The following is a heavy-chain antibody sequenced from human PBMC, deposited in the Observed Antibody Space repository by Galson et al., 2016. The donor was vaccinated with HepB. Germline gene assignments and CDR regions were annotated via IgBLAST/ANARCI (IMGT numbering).Heavy chain of an antibody. CDR1: GLNFSTHS. Sequence: SLRLSCAASGLNFSTHSMNWVRQAPGKGLEWVSYISSGSSLIHYADSVKGRFTISRDNAKNSLFLQMNSLRDEDSAVYYCARDREQWLVAHAFDIWGQGTMVTVSS. CDR3: ARDREQWLVAHAFDI. CDR2: ISSGSSLI. J-gene: IGHJ3*02. D-gene: IGHD6-19*01. V-gene: IGHV3-48*02.